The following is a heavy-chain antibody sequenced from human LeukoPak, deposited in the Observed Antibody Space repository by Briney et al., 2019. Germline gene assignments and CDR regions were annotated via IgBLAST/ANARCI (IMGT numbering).Heavy chain of an antibody. V-gene: IGHV3-15*01. CDR2: IKSKTDGGIT. Sequence: GGSLRLSCAASGFTFSNAWMSWVRQAPGKGLEWVGRIKSKTDGGITDYAAPVKGRFTISRDDSKNTLYLQMNSLKTEDTAVYYCTTDSSLVATIPDYWGQGTLVTVSS. D-gene: IGHD5-12*01. J-gene: IGHJ4*02. CDR3: TTDSSLVATIPDY. CDR1: GFTFSNAW.